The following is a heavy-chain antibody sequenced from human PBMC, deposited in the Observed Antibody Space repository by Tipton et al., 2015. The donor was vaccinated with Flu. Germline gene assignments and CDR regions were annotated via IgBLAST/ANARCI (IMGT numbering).Heavy chain of an antibody. CDR2: ISSTTSYI. CDR1: GFTFSSST. V-gene: IGHV3-21*06. CDR3: ARDRGYCSVGVCYMDV. D-gene: IGHD2-8*02. Sequence: SLRLSCAASGFTFSSSTMNWVRQAPGKGLEWVSAISSTTSYIFYADSVKGRFTISRDNAKNSLYLQMNSLGAEDTAVYYCARDRGYCSVGVCYMDVWGQGTTVTVSS. J-gene: IGHJ6*02.